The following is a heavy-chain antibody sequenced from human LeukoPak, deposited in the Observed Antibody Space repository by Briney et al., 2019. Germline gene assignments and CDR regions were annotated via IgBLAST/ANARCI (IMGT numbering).Heavy chain of an antibody. CDR3: TTSNIVVVTTTYFDH. V-gene: IGHV3-15*01. CDR2: IKSKTDGGAV. J-gene: IGHJ4*02. D-gene: IGHD2-21*02. CDR1: GFTSSNAW. Sequence: GGSLRLSCAGSGFTSSNAWMSWVRQAPGKGLEWVGRIKSKTDGGAVHYAASVKGRFTISRDDSENTLYLQMNSLKTEDTAVYYCTTSNIVVVTTTYFDHWGQGTLVTVSS.